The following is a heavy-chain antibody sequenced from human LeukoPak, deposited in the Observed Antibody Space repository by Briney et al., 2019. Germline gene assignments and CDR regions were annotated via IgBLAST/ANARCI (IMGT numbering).Heavy chain of an antibody. J-gene: IGHJ4*02. V-gene: IGHV1-2*02. CDR1: GYTFTGCY. CDR2: INPNTGGT. D-gene: IGHD2-21*01. CDR3: ARDINGIWYYFDY. Sequence: ASVKVSCKASGYTFTGCYMHWVRQAPGQGLEWMGWINPNTGGTTYAQKFQGRVTMTRDTSITTVYMDLSGLTFDDTAVYYCARDINGIWYYFDYWGQGTLVTVSS.